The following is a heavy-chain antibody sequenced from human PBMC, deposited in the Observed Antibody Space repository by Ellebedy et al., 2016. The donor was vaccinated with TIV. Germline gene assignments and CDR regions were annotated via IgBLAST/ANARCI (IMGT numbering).Heavy chain of an antibody. CDR2: ISSDGSRR. Sequence: GESLKISXAASGFTFRRYGMHWVRQAPGKGLEWVAVISSDGSRRSYADSVRDRFTIYRDNSKNTLYLQMNSLRAEDTAVYYCARNRIVVVDRRQRSWLDPWGQGTLVTVSS. D-gene: IGHD2-15*01. CDR3: ARNRIVVVDRRQRSWLDP. V-gene: IGHV3-30*03. J-gene: IGHJ5*02. CDR1: GFTFRRYG.